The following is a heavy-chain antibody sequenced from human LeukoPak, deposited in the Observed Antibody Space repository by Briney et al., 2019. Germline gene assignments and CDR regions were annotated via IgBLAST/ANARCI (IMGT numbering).Heavy chain of an antibody. V-gene: IGHV3-15*01. CDR3: TTDIPAAIPDLDY. Sequence: GGSLRLSCAASGFTFSNAWMSGVRQAPGKGLEWVGRIKSKTDGGTTDYAAPVKGRFTISRDDSKNTLDMQMNSLKTEDTAVYYCTTDIPAAIPDLDYWGQGTLVTVSS. D-gene: IGHD2-2*02. J-gene: IGHJ4*02. CDR1: GFTFSNAW. CDR2: IKSKTDGGTT.